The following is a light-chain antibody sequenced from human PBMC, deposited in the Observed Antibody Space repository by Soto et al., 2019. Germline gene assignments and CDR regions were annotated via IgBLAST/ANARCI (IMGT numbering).Light chain of an antibody. V-gene: IGKV2D-29*01. CDR2: EVS. CDR1: ETLLHSDGNTY. J-gene: IGKJ5*01. Sequence: DLVLTQTPLSVSVPPGRPAPISCEATETLLHSDGNTYLYWYLQKGGQPPQLLIYEVSKRFSGVPDRFSGSGSGTDFTLKISRVEAEDVGVYYCMRSVQPPITFGQGTRLEI. CDR3: MRSVQPPIT.